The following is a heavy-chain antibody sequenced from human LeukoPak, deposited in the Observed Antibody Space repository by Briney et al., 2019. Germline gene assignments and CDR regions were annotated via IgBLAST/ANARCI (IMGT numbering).Heavy chain of an antibody. CDR3: ARGGNYYGSGSYYPYYYMDV. Sequence: ASVKVSCKASGYTFTSYAMHWVRQAPGQRLEWMGWINAGNGNTKYSQEFQGRVTITRDTSASTAYMELSSLRSEDMAVYYCARGGNYYGSGSYYPYYYMDVWGKGTAVTVSS. D-gene: IGHD3-10*01. CDR2: INAGNGNT. CDR1: GYTFTSYA. J-gene: IGHJ6*03. V-gene: IGHV1-3*03.